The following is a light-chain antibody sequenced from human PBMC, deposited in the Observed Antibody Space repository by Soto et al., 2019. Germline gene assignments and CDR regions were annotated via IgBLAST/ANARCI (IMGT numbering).Light chain of an antibody. Sequence: IQMSQSPSSLSASVGDRVTITCRASQNIFNYVNWYQQKPGKAPRLLIFTASSLRSGVPSRFSGSGSGTDFTLTINTLQSEEFATYFCQQSFSPLPITFGQGTRLEIK. V-gene: IGKV1-39*01. J-gene: IGKJ5*01. CDR2: TAS. CDR3: QQSFSPLPIT. CDR1: QNIFNY.